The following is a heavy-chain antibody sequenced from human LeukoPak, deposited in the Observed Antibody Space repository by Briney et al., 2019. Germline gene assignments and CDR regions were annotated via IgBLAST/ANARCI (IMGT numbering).Heavy chain of an antibody. J-gene: IGHJ6*03. Sequence: GGSLRLSCAASGFTVSDHYMDWVRQAPGKGLEWVANIKQDGSEKYYVDSVKGRFTISRDNAKNSLYLQMNSLRAEDTAVYYCARAPGLLYYYYMDVWGKGTTVTVSS. D-gene: IGHD1-26*01. CDR3: ARAPGLLYYYYMDV. CDR2: IKQDGSEK. V-gene: IGHV3-7*01. CDR1: GFTVSDHY.